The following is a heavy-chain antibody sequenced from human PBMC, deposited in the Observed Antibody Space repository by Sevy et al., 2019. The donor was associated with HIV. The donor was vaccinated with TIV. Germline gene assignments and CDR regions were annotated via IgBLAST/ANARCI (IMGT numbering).Heavy chain of an antibody. CDR1: GFTFSPYS. V-gene: IGHV3-48*04. D-gene: IGHD3-22*01. CDR2: ISGTGNTI. J-gene: IGHJ4*02. Sequence: GGSLRLSCAASGFTFSPYSMNWIRQAPGKGLEWLSYISGTGNTIYYAGSVKGRFTISRGNAKNSLYLQMNSLRAEDTAVYYCARVPLYSDSHINDYWGQGTLVTVSS. CDR3: ARVPLYSDSHINDY.